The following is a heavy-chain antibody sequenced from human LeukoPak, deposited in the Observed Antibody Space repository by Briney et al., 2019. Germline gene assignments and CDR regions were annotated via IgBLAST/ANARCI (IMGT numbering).Heavy chain of an antibody. Sequence: SETLSLTCTVSGGSISSYYWNWIRQPPGKGLEWIGYIYYSGSTNYNPSLKSRVTISVDTSKNQFSLKLSSVTAADTAVYYCASLDGYDSSGYSFDYWGQGTLVTVSS. CDR2: IYYSGST. V-gene: IGHV4-59*01. J-gene: IGHJ4*02. D-gene: IGHD3-22*01. CDR3: ASLDGYDSSGYSFDY. CDR1: GGSISSYY.